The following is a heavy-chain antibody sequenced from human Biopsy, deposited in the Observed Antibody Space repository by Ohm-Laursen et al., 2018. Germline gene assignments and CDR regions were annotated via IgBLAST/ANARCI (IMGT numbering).Heavy chain of an antibody. CDR2: ISSRSSDI. CDR3: ARESALKWYQSLSYFSGMDV. CDR1: GFTFSIYW. D-gene: IGHD2-2*01. V-gene: IGHV3-21*01. J-gene: IGHJ6*02. Sequence: SLRLSCAASGFTFSIYWMHWVRQAPGKGLVWVSSISSRSSDIYYADSVKGRFTISRDNAKNSLFLHMNSLRAEDTAVYYCARESALKWYQSLSYFSGMDVWGQGTTVTVSS.